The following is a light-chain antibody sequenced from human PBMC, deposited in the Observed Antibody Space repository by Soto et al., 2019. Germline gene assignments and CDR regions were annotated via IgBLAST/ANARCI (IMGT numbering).Light chain of an antibody. CDR1: QGISSR. CDR3: QQANSFPLT. J-gene: IGKJ4*01. V-gene: IGKV1-12*01. Sequence: DIQMTQSPSSVSASVGDRVTITCRASQGISSRLAWYQQKPGKAPNLLVYAPSSLQGGFPSRFSGSGSETAFTLTIGSLQPEDFATYYCQQANSFPLTFGGGTKVEIK. CDR2: APS.